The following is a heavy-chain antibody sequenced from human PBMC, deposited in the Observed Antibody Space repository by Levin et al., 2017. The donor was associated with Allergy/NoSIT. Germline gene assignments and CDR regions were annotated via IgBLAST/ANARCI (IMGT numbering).Heavy chain of an antibody. J-gene: IGHJ4*02. D-gene: IGHD3-3*01. V-gene: IGHV1-18*01. CDR2: ISGYNGNT. CDR3: ARVDDAERGGYYAY. Sequence: ASVKVSCKASGYTFAIHGLSWVRQAPGQGLEWMGWISGYNGNTDYAQKFQGRLTMTTDTSTTTVYMELRSLRADDTAIYYCARVDDAERGGYYAYWGQGTLVTVSS. CDR1: GYTFAIHG.